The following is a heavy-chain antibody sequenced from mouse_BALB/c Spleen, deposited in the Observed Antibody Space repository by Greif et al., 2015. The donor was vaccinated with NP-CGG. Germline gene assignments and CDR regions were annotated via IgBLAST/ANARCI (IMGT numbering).Heavy chain of an antibody. J-gene: IGHJ4*01. Sequence: LQESGPELVKPGASVKISCKASGYAFSSSWMNWVKQRPGQGLEWIGRIYPGDGDTNYNGRFKGKATLTADKSSSTAYMQLSSLTSVDSAVYFCARSGTEAMDYWGQGTSVTVSA. V-gene: IGHV1-82*01. CDR2: IYPGDGDT. CDR1: GYAFSSSW. D-gene: IGHD4-1*01. CDR3: ARSGTEAMDY.